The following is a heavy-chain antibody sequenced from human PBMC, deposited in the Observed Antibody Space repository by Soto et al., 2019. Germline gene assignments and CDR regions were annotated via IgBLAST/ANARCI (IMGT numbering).Heavy chain of an antibody. J-gene: IGHJ4*02. CDR2: ISSSGSTI. D-gene: IGHD6-19*01. Sequence: GGSLRLSCVVSGFTFSSYEMNWFRQAPVKGLEWVSYISSSGSTIYYADSVKGRFTISRDNAKNSMYLQVNSLRAEDTAVYYCARQSGWHFDCWGQGTLVTVSS. V-gene: IGHV3-48*03. CDR1: GFTFSSYE. CDR3: ARQSGWHFDC.